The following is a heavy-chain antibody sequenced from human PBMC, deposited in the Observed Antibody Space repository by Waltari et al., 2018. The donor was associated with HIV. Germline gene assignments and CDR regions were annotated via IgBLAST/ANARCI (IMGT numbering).Heavy chain of an antibody. CDR3: ARENTMTYYDALDI. D-gene: IGHD4-17*01. Sequence: EVQLVESGGGLVQPGGSLRPAWSASGFTFRSNWMHWVRQAPGKGLLWVSCISSDGSTTNYADSVKGRLTISRDNAKNTLYLQMNSLRADDTAVYYCARENTMTYYDALDIWGQGTMVTVSS. J-gene: IGHJ3*02. CDR1: GFTFRSNW. CDR2: ISSDGSTT. V-gene: IGHV3-74*01.